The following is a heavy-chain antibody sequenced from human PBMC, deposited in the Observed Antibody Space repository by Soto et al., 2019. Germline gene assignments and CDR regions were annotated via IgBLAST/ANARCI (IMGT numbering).Heavy chain of an antibody. J-gene: IGHJ5*02. CDR3: ARQSGDLVNNWFDP. D-gene: IGHD4-17*01. Sequence: QVQLVQTGGRVKKPGASVKVSCKTSGYTFTSYGISWVGQAPGQELEWMGWISAYNGNTNYAQKLQGRVTMTTDTSTSTAYMELRSLRSDDTAVYYCARQSGDLVNNWFDPWGQGTLVTVSS. V-gene: IGHV1-18*01. CDR2: ISAYNGNT. CDR1: GYTFTSYG.